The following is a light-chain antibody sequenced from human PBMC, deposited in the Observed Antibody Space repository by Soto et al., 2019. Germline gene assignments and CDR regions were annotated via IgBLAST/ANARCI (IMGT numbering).Light chain of an antibody. J-gene: IGKJ5*01. Sequence: DILLTQSPSSLSSSVGDRVTITCRASQSVSSYLAWYQQKPGQAPRLLIYDASNRATGIPARFSGSGSGTDFTLTISSLEPEDFAVYYCQQRSNWPITFGQGTRLEIK. CDR1: QSVSSY. CDR3: QQRSNWPIT. V-gene: IGKV3-11*01. CDR2: DAS.